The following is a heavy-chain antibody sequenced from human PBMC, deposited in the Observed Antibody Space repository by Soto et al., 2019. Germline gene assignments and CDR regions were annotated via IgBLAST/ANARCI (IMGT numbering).Heavy chain of an antibody. CDR1: GFTFSSYS. V-gene: IGHV3-21*01. D-gene: IGHD2-21*02. J-gene: IGHJ4*02. Sequence: EVQLVESGGGLVKPGGSLRLSCAAPGFTFSSYSMNWVRQAPGKGLEWVSSISSSSSYIYYADSVKGRFTISRDNAKNSLYLQMNSLRAEDTAVYYCARDTVGGNSGLGYWGQGTLVTVSS. CDR2: ISSSSSYI. CDR3: ARDTVGGNSGLGY.